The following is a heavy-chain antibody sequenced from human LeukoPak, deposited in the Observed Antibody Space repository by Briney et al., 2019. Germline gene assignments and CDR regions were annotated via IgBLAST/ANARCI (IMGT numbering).Heavy chain of an antibody. V-gene: IGHV4-34*01. D-gene: IGHD2-15*01. CDR2: INHSGST. CDR1: GVSFSGHY. Sequence: PSETLSLTCAVYGVSFSGHYWSWIRQPPGKGLEWIGEINHSGSTNYNPSLKSRVTISVDTSKNQFSLKLSSVTAADTAVYYCARTPWPDGGNDYWGQGTLVTVSS. CDR3: ARTPWPDGGNDY. J-gene: IGHJ4*02.